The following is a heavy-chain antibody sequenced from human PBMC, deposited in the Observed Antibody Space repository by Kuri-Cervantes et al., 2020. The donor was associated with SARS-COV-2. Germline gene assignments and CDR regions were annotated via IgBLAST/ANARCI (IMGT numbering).Heavy chain of an antibody. CDR1: GYTLTELS. J-gene: IGHJ1*01. CDR2: FDPEDGET. CDR3: APGNYYDSSGYYRAEYVQH. D-gene: IGHD3-22*01. Sequence: ASVKVSCKVSGYTLTELSMHWVRQAPGKGLEWMGGFDPEDGETIYAQKFQGRVTMTEDTSTDTAYMELSSLRSEDTAVYYCAPGNYYDSSGYYRAEYVQHWGQGTLVTVSS. V-gene: IGHV1-24*01.